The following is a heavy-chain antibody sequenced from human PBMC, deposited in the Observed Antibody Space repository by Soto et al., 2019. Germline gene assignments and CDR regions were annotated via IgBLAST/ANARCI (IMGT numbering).Heavy chain of an antibody. CDR3: ARDQEYSSSAPSYGYYGMDV. J-gene: IGHJ6*02. CDR1: GFTFSSYA. CDR2: ISYDGSNK. V-gene: IGHV3-30-3*01. D-gene: IGHD6-6*01. Sequence: SGGSLRLSCAASGFTFSSYAMHWVRQAPGKGLEWVAVISYDGSNKYYADSVKGRFTISRDNSKNTLYLQMNSLRAEDTAVYYCARDQEYSSSAPSYGYYGMDVWGQGTTVTVSS.